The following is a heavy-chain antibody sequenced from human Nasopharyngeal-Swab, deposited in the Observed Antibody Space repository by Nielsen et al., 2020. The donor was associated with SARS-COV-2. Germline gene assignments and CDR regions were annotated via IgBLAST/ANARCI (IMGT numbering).Heavy chain of an antibody. CDR3: AREGLEQRVFDY. V-gene: IGHV3-13*04. J-gene: IGHJ4*02. Sequence: GESLKISCAASGFTFCSYDMHWVRQATGKGLEWVSAIGTAGDTYYPGSVKGRFTISRENAKNSLYLQMNSLRAGDTAVYYCAREGLEQRVFDYWGQGTLVTVSS. CDR2: IGTAGDT. CDR1: GFTFCSYD. D-gene: IGHD1/OR15-1a*01.